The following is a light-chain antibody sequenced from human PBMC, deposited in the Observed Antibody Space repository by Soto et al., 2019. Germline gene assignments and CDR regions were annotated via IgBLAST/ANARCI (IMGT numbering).Light chain of an antibody. J-gene: IGKJ4*01. CDR3: QQTNSLPLT. V-gene: IGKV1D-12*01. Sequence: DIQMTQPTSSVSASVGDRVTITCRASQGIDNWLAWYQKKPGKAPKXLIYGASHLQFGVPSRFSGSGSGTDLTITISSLQPEDFETYFCQQTNSLPLTFGGGTKVDIK. CDR1: QGIDNW. CDR2: GAS.